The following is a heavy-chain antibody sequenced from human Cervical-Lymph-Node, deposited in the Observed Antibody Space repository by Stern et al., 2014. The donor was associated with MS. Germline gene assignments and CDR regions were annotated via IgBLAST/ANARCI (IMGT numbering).Heavy chain of an antibody. D-gene: IGHD1-14*01. CDR2: YDLEEGNT. CDR3: AAASRYDALDL. CDR1: GYTLTDLS. V-gene: IGHV1-24*01. J-gene: IGHJ3*01. Sequence: QVQLVQSGVEVKKPGASLKVSCKVSGYTLTDLSMHWVRQAPGKGLEWLGGYDLEEGNTVYAQSFQGRVTMTEDTSTDTAYMELSSLRSEDTAVYHCAAASRYDALDLWGQGTVVIVSS.